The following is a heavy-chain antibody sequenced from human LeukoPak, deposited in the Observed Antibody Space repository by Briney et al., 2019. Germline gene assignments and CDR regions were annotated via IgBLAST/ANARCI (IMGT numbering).Heavy chain of an antibody. J-gene: IGHJ5*02. V-gene: IGHV4-4*07. CDR3: ARVNIAAAGNRWFDP. D-gene: IGHD6-13*01. CDR1: GGSISSYY. Sequence: PSETLSLTCTVSGGSISSYYWSWIRQPAGKGLEWIGRIYTSGSTNYNPSLKSRVTMSVDTSKNQFSLKLSSVTAADTAVYYCARVNIAAAGNRWFDPWGQGTLVTVSS. CDR2: IYTSGST.